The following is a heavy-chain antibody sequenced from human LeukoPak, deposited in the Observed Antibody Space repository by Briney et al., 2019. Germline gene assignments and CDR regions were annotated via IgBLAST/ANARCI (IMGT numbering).Heavy chain of an antibody. CDR2: IYHSGIT. CDR3: ASSWAGYSDY. J-gene: IGHJ4*02. Sequence: PSETLSLTCAVSGGSICSSNWWSWVRQPPGKGLEWIGEIYHSGITNYNPSLKSRVTISVDKSRNQFSLKLSSVAAADTAVYYCASSWAGYSDYWGQGTLVTVSS. D-gene: IGHD6-13*01. V-gene: IGHV4-4*02. CDR1: GGSICSSNW.